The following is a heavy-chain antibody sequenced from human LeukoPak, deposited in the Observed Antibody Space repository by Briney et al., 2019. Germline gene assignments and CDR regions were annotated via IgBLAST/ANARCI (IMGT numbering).Heavy chain of an antibody. Sequence: GRSLRLSCAASGFTFSSYAMSWVRQAPGKGLEWVSAISGSGGSTYYADSVKGRFTISRDNSKNTLYLQMNSLRAEDTAVYYCAKHYCSGGSCYKLYYWGQGTLVTVSS. V-gene: IGHV3-23*01. CDR3: AKHYCSGGSCYKLYY. CDR2: ISGSGGST. CDR1: GFTFSSYA. D-gene: IGHD2-15*01. J-gene: IGHJ4*02.